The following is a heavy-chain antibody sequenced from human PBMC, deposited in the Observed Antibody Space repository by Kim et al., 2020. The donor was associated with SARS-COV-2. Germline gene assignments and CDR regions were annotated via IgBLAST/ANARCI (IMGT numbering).Heavy chain of an antibody. CDR2: IGTAGDT. J-gene: IGHJ6*02. Sequence: GGSLRLSCAASGFTFSSYDMHWVRQATGKGLEWVSAIGTAGDTYYPGSVKGRFTISRENAKNSLYLQMNSLRAGDTAVYYCARGTPGYYDSSGYYRPGGMDVWGQGTTVTVSS. D-gene: IGHD3-22*01. CDR3: ARGTPGYYDSSGYYRPGGMDV. V-gene: IGHV3-13*04. CDR1: GFTFSSYD.